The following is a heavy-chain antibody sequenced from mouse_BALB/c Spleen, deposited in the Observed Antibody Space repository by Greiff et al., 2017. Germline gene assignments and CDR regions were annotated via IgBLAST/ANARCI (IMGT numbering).Heavy chain of an antibody. CDR1: GFTFSSYA. Sequence: EVQLVESGGGLVKPGGSLKLSCAASGFTFSSYAMSWVRQTPEKRLEWVASISSGGSTYYPDSVKGRFTISRDNARNILYLQMSSLRSEDTAMYYCARGDGNYALFAYWGQGTLVTVSA. CDR3: ARGDGNYALFAY. CDR2: ISSGGST. J-gene: IGHJ3*01. V-gene: IGHV5-6-5*01. D-gene: IGHD2-1*01.